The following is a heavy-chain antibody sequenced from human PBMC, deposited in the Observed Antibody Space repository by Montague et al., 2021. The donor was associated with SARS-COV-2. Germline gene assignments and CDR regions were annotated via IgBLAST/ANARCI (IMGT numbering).Heavy chain of an antibody. CDR3: ARRRLREDYFDF. Sequence: SETLSLTCTVSGDSVSSSDHYWGWIRQPPGKGLEWLGIVYYSGYTYYNPSVKGRVTISIDASKNQFSLKLNSLTATDTAIYHCARRRLREDYFDFWGQRTLLPVSS. D-gene: IGHD4-17*01. CDR1: GDSVSSSDHY. CDR2: VYYSGYT. J-gene: IGHJ4*02. V-gene: IGHV4-39*01.